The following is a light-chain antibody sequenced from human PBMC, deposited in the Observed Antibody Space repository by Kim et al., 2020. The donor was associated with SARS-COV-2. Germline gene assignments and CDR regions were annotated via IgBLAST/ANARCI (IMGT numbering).Light chain of an antibody. Sequence: GQRVIISCSGSTANIGSSPVNWYQHLQGTAPKLVIYTNNQRPPGVPARFSASRSGTSASLAISGLQSEDEADYYCAAWDDSLNGPVFGGGTQLTVL. J-gene: IGLJ3*02. CDR2: TNN. V-gene: IGLV1-44*01. CDR3: AAWDDSLNGPV. CDR1: TANIGSSP.